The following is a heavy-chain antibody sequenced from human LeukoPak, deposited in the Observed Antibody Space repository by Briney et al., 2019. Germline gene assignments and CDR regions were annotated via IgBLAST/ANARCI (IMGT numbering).Heavy chain of an antibody. CDR1: GFSFSSND. Sequence: GGSLRLSRAASGFSFSSNDMHWVRQAPGKGLEWVAFIRYDGSHEHYIESVKGRFTVSRDNSKNTLYLQMNSLRVDDTAVYFCAKEVRVVTAILYFDHWGQGSLVTVSS. D-gene: IGHD2-21*02. CDR2: IRYDGSHE. J-gene: IGHJ4*01. CDR3: AKEVRVVTAILYFDH. V-gene: IGHV3-30*02.